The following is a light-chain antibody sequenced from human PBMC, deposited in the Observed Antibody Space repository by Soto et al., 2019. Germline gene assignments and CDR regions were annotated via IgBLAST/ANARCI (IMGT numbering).Light chain of an antibody. CDR3: QQYGSSPALT. Sequence: EIVLPQSPGTLSLSPGESATLSCRASQSVSSSYLAWYQQKPGQAPRLLIYGASSRATGIPDRFSGSGSGTDFTLTISRLEPEDFAVYYCQQYGSSPALTFGGGTKVEIK. CDR1: QSVSSSY. J-gene: IGKJ4*02. CDR2: GAS. V-gene: IGKV3-20*01.